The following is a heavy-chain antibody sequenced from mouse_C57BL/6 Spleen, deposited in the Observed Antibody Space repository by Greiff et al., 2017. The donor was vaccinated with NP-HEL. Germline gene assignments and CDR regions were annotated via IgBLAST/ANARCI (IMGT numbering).Heavy chain of an antibody. CDR2: SRNKANDYTT. V-gene: IGHV7-1*01. Sequence: EVNLVESGGGLVQSGRSLRLSCATSGFTFSDFYMEWVRQAPGKGLEWIAASRNKANDYTTEYSASVKGRFIVSRETSQSILYLQMNALRAEETAIYYCARALIYYDSDYYAMDYWGQGTSVTVSS. J-gene: IGHJ4*01. CDR1: GFTFSDFY. CDR3: ARALIYYDSDYYAMDY. D-gene: IGHD2-4*01.